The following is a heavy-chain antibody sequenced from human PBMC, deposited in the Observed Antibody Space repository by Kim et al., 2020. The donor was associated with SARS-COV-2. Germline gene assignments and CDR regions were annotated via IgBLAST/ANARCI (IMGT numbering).Heavy chain of an antibody. Sequence: RFTISRDNAKNSLYLQMNSLRAEDTAVYYCARDSGLEWLFSYYYYYGMDVWGQGTTVTVSS. V-gene: IGHV3-48*03. D-gene: IGHD3-3*01. J-gene: IGHJ6*02. CDR3: ARDSGLEWLFSYYYYYGMDV.